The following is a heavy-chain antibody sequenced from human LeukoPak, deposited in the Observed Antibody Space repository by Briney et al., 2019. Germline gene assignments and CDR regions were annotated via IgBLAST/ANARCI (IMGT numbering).Heavy chain of an antibody. D-gene: IGHD6-13*01. V-gene: IGHV3-11*04. CDR3: ARFIAAAANEGGY. Sequence: GGSLRLSCAASGFTFSDYYMTWIRQAPGKGLEWVSYISTSGTTIYYADSVKGRFTISRDNAKNTLYLQMNSLRAEDTAVYYCARFIAAAANEGGYWGQGTLVTVSS. CDR2: ISTSGTTI. J-gene: IGHJ4*02. CDR1: GFTFSDYY.